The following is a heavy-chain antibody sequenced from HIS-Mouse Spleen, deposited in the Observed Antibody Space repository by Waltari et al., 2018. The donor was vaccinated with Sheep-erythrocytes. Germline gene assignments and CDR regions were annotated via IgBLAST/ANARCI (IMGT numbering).Heavy chain of an antibody. J-gene: IGHJ6*02. V-gene: IGHV1-2*02. D-gene: IGHD2-2*01. CDR3: ARVSTYCSSTSCYHLYYYYGMDV. CDR2: INPNSGGT. CDR1: GYTFTGYY. Sequence: QVQLVQSGAEVKKPGASVKVSCKASGYTFTGYYMHWVRQAPGQGLEWMGWINPNSGGTNYAQKFQGRVTMTRDTSISTAYMELNRLRSDDTAVYYCARVSTYCSSTSCYHLYYYYGMDVWGQGTTVTVSS.